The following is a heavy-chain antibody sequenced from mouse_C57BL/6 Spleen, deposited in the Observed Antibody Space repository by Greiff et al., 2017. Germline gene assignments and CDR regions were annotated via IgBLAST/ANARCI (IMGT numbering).Heavy chain of an antibody. CDR3: ARKGPQTGFDY. V-gene: IGHV1-69*01. D-gene: IGHD4-1*01. CDR1: GYTFTSYW. Sequence: QVQLQQPGAELVMPGASVKLSCKASGYTFTSYWMHWVKQRPGQGLEWIGEIDPSDSYTNYNQQFKGKSTLTVDKSSSTAYMQLSSLTSEDSAVXYCARKGPQTGFDYWGQGTTLTVSS. CDR2: IDPSDSYT. J-gene: IGHJ2*01.